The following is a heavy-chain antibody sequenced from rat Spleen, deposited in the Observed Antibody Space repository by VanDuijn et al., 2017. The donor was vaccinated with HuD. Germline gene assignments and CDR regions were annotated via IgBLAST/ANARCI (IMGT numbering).Heavy chain of an antibody. Sequence: EVQLVESGGGLVQPGRSLKLSCAASGFTFSNYGMHWIRQAPTKGLEWVASISYDGSSTYYRDSVKGRFTISRDNAKSTLYLQMDSLRSEETATYYGARQGEGTPYVMDAWGQGASVTVSS. CDR3: ARQGEGTPYVMDA. CDR1: GFTFSNYG. CDR2: ISYDGSST. J-gene: IGHJ4*01. D-gene: IGHD1-11*01. V-gene: IGHV5-19*01.